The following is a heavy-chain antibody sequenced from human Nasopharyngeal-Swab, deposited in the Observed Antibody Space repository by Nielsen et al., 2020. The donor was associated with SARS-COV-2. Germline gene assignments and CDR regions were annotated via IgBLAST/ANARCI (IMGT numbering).Heavy chain of an antibody. CDR3: ARISGWYWLDP. CDR1: GGSFSGYS. Sequence: GSLRLSCAVYGGSFSGYSWIWVRQPPGKWLEWIGQIIHSGSTNYNPSLKSRVTISADTSKNQLSLKVNSVTAADTAVYYCARISGWYWLDPWGQGTLVTVSS. D-gene: IGHD6-19*01. J-gene: IGHJ5*02. CDR2: IIHSGST. V-gene: IGHV4-34*12.